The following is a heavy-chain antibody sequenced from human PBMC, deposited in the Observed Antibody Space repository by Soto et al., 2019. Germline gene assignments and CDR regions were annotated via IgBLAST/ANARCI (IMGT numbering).Heavy chain of an antibody. CDR2: IYPGDSDT. J-gene: IGHJ6*02. V-gene: IGHV5-51*01. D-gene: IGHD3-10*01. CDR1: GYSFTSYW. CDR3: ARTGEGPYGLYYYGMDV. Sequence: GESLKIACKGSGYSFTSYWIGWVRQMPGKGLEWMGIIYPGDSDTRYSPSFQGQVTISADKSISTAYLQWSSLKASDTAMYYCARTGEGPYGLYYYGMDVWGQGTTVTVSS.